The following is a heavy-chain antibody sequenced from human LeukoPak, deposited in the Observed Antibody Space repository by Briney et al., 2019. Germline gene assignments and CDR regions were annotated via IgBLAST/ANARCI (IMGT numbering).Heavy chain of an antibody. CDR2: INSNTGNP. V-gene: IGHV7-4-1*02. D-gene: IGHD6-19*01. CDR1: GYTFTSYA. Sequence: GASVKVSCKASGYTFTSYAMNWARQAPGQGLEWMGWINSNTGNPTYAQGFTGRFVFSLDTSVSTAYLQISSLKAEDTAVYYCARVYREGSGWYWYWFDPWGQGTLVTVSS. J-gene: IGHJ5*02. CDR3: ARVYREGSGWYWYWFDP.